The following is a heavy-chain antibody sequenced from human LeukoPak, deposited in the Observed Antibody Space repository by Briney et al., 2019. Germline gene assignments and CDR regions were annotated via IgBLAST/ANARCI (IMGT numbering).Heavy chain of an antibody. CDR2: IYSGGST. CDR1: GFTVSSNY. D-gene: IGHD3-16*01. V-gene: IGHV3-66*02. J-gene: IGHJ6*03. Sequence: GGSLRLSCAASGFTVSSNYMSWVRQAPGKGLERVSVIYSGGSTYYADSVKGRFTISRDNSKNTLYLQMNSLRAEDTAVYYCARDGGSYYYYYMDVWGKGTTVTVSS. CDR3: ARDGGSYYYYYMDV.